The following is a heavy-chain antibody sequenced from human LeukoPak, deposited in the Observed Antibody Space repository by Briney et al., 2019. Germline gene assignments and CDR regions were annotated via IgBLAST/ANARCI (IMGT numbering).Heavy chain of an antibody. CDR1: GFTFRNYW. J-gene: IGHJ4*02. CDR3: ARDRTWWDY. D-gene: IGHD2-15*01. V-gene: IGHV3-7*03. Sequence: GGSLRLSCTASGFTFRNYWMSWVRQAPGKGLEWVANIKQDGSEKYYVDSVKGRFTISRDNAKNLLYLQMKSLRAEETAVYYCARDRTWWDYWGQGTLGTVSS. CDR2: IKQDGSEK.